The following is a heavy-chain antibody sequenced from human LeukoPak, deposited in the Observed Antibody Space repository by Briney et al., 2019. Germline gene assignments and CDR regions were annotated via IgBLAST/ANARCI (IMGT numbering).Heavy chain of an antibody. J-gene: IGHJ6*03. CDR2: IYYSGST. Sequence: KPSETLSLTCTVSGGSISSSSYYWGWIRQPPGKGLEWIGSIYYSGSTYYNPSLKSRVTISVDTSKNQFSLKLSSVTAADTAVYYCAREAGPIYFYYMDVWSKGTTVTVSS. V-gene: IGHV4-39*02. CDR1: GGSISSSSYY. CDR3: AREAGPIYFYYMDV.